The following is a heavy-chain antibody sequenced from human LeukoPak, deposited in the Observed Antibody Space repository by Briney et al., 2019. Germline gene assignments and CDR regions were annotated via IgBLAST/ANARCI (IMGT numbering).Heavy chain of an antibody. CDR1: GFTFSDYY. CDR3: ARDKGSWELLGWFDP. CDR2: ISSSGSTI. J-gene: IGHJ5*02. D-gene: IGHD1-26*01. Sequence: GGSLRLSCAASGFTFSDYYMSWIRQAPGKGLEWVSYISSSGSTIYYADSVKGRFTTSRDNAKNSLYLQMNSLRAEDTAVYYCARDKGSWELLGWFDPWGQGTLVTVSS. V-gene: IGHV3-11*01.